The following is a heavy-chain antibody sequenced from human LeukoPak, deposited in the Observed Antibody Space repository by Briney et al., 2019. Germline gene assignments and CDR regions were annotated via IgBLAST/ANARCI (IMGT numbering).Heavy chain of an antibody. V-gene: IGHV4-59*01. CDR3: ARGAWSDSSGFFDY. Sequence: SETLSLTCTVSGGSISSYYWSWIRQPPGKGLEWIGYIYYSGSTNYNPSLKSRVTISVDTSKNQFSLKLSSVTAADTAVYYCARGAWSDSSGFFDYWGQGTLVTVSS. CDR1: GGSISSYY. D-gene: IGHD3-22*01. CDR2: IYYSGST. J-gene: IGHJ4*02.